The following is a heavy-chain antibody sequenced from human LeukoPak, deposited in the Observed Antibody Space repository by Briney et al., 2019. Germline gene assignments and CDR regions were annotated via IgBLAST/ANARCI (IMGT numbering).Heavy chain of an antibody. Sequence: PGGPLSLSRAPLGFTLSSYAMHWVRQAPGKGLEGGAFIRYDGSNKYYADSVKGRFTISRDNSKNTLYLQMNSLRAEDTAVYYCAKDWAPAASRDYFDYWGQGTLVTVSS. V-gene: IGHV3-30*02. CDR1: GFTLSSYA. CDR3: AKDWAPAASRDYFDY. D-gene: IGHD2-2*01. J-gene: IGHJ4*02. CDR2: IRYDGSNK.